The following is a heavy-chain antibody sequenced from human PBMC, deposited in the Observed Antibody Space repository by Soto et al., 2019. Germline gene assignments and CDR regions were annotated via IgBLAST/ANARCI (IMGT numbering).Heavy chain of an antibody. V-gene: IGHV4-34*01. D-gene: IGHD4-17*01. CDR3: ARGRMTTVTTYYYGMDV. CDR2: INPSGVT. J-gene: IGHJ6*02. Sequence: PSETLSLTCGVYGGSFSNYYWSWIRQSPGKGPEWIGEINPSGVTNSNPSLKSRVTISVDTSKNEFSLNLSSVTAADTAVYYCARGRMTTVTTYYYGMDVWGQGTTVTVSS. CDR1: GGSFSNYY.